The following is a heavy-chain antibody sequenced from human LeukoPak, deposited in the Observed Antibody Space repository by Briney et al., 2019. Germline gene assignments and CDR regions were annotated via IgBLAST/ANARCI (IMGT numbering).Heavy chain of an antibody. Sequence: GRSLRLSCAASGFTFSSYGMHWVRQAPGKGLEWVAVISSDGSNKYYADSVKGRFTISRDNSKNTLYLQMNSLRAEDTAVYYCARDLPFSGYYSDLGAFDIWGQGTMVTVSS. CDR1: GFTFSSYG. J-gene: IGHJ3*02. CDR3: ARDLPFSGYYSDLGAFDI. D-gene: IGHD3-22*01. V-gene: IGHV3-30*03. CDR2: ISSDGSNK.